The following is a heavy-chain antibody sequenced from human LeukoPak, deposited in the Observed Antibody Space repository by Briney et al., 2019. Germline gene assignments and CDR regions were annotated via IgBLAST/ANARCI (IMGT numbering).Heavy chain of an antibody. CDR1: GGSFSGYY. CDR3: ARVSRSGYYPYYFDY. Sequence: SETLSLTCAVCGGSFSGYYWSWIRQPPGKGLEWIGEINHSGSTNYNPSLKSRVTISVDTSKNQFSLKLSSVTAADTAVYYCARVSRSGYYPYYFDYWGQGTLVTVSS. D-gene: IGHD3-3*01. CDR2: INHSGST. J-gene: IGHJ4*02. V-gene: IGHV4-34*01.